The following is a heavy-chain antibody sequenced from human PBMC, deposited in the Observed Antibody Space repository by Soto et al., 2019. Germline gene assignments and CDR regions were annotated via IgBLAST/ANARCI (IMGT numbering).Heavy chain of an antibody. CDR2: ISYDGSNK. CDR3: ARDHGYGSYFDY. D-gene: IGHD3-10*01. Sequence: QVQLVESGGGVVQPGRSLRLSCAASGFTFSSYAMHWVRQAPGKGLEWVAVISYDGSNKYSADSVKGRFTISRDNSKNRLYLQVNSLRAEDTAVYYCARDHGYGSYFDYWGQGTLVTVSS. J-gene: IGHJ4*02. V-gene: IGHV3-30-3*01. CDR1: GFTFSSYA.